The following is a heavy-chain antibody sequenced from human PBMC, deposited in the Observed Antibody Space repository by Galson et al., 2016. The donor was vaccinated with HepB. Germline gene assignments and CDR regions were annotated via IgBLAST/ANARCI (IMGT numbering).Heavy chain of an antibody. D-gene: IGHD5-18*01. CDR3: AKDYRRYTAMLLGIDY. CDR2: IAGSGGST. Sequence: SLRLSCAASGFTFSSYTMAWVRQAPGKGLEWVSGIAGSGGSTYYADSVKGRFTISRDNSKNTLYLQMNSLRAEDTAVYYCAKDYRRYTAMLLGIDYWGQGTLVTVSS. CDR1: GFTFSSYT. V-gene: IGHV3-23*01. J-gene: IGHJ4*02.